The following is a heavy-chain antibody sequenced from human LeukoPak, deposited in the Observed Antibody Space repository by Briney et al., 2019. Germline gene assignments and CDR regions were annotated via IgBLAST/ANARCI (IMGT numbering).Heavy chain of an antibody. CDR1: GYTFTSYG. J-gene: IGHJ4*02. CDR2: ISAYNGNT. V-gene: IGHV1-18*01. D-gene: IGHD3-22*01. Sequence: GASVKVSFKASGYTFTSYGISWVRQAPGQGLEWMGWISAYNGNTNYAQKPQGRVTMTTDTSTSTAYMELRSLRSDDTAVYYCARDPGGDDSSNVDYWGQGTLVTVSS. CDR3: ARDPGGDDSSNVDY.